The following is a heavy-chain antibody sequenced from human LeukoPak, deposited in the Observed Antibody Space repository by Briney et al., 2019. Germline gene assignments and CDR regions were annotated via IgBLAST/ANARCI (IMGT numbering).Heavy chain of an antibody. J-gene: IGHJ3*02. CDR2: NSGST. V-gene: IGHV4-61*05. CDR3: ARGRGYGGNYLRSFDI. CDR1: GGSISSSNYY. D-gene: IGHD1-26*01. Sequence: SETLSLTCTVSGGSISSSNYYWGWIRQPPGKGLEWIGYNSGSTNYNASLKSRVTILLVRSKNQFSLKLSSVTAADTAVYYCARGRGYGGNYLRSFDIWGQGTMVTVSS.